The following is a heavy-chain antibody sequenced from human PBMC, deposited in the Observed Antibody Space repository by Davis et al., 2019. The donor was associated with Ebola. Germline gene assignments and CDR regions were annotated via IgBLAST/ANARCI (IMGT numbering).Heavy chain of an antibody. Sequence: GESLKISCAASGFTFSSYSMNWVRQAPGKGLEWVSSISSSSSYIYYADSVKGRFTISRDNAKNSLYLQMNSLRAEDTAVYYCARDAGWLQSNWFDPWGQGTLVTVSS. V-gene: IGHV3-21*01. CDR2: ISSSSSYI. CDR3: ARDAGWLQSNWFDP. J-gene: IGHJ5*02. CDR1: GFTFSSYS. D-gene: IGHD5-24*01.